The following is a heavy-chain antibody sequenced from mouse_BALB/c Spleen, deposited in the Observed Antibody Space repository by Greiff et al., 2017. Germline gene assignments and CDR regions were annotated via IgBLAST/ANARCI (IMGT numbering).Heavy chain of an antibody. CDR1: GYTFTSYW. CDR3: ARSGDYFDY. Sequence: QVQLQQPGAELVKPGASVKLSCKASGYTFTSYWMHWVKQRPGQGLEWIGEINPSNGRTNYNEKFKSKATLTVDKSSSKAYMQLSSLTSEDSAVYYCARSGDYFDYWGQGTTLTVSS. V-gene: IGHV1S81*02. D-gene: IGHD2-4*01. J-gene: IGHJ2*01. CDR2: INPSNGRT.